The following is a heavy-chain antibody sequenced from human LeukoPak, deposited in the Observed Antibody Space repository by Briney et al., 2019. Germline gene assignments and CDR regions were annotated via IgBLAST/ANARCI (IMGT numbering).Heavy chain of an antibody. CDR1: GGSISSYY. CDR3: ARDIRDSSSFQGAH. D-gene: IGHD6-13*01. V-gene: IGHV4-39*07. J-gene: IGHJ4*02. CDR2: IYYSGST. Sequence: SETLSLTCTVSGGSISSYYWGWIRQPPGKGLEWIGSIYYSGSTYYNPSLKSRVTISVDTSKNQFSLKLSSVTAADTAVYYCARDIRDSSSFQGAHWGQGTLVTVSS.